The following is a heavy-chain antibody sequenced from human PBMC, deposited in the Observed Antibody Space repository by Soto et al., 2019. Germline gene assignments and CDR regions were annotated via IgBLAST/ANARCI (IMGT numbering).Heavy chain of an antibody. Sequence: DVQLLESGGGLVQPGGSLRLSCAASGITFNNFAMSWVRLAPGKGLEWVSGITASGYSTYYADSVRGRFSISRDNLKNTLFLQMNSLRAEDTAVYYCATPITFAGGKYFDYWGQGTGVTVSS. CDR3: ATPITFAGGKYFDY. CDR1: GITFNNFA. D-gene: IGHD3-16*01. CDR2: ITASGYST. V-gene: IGHV3-23*01. J-gene: IGHJ4*02.